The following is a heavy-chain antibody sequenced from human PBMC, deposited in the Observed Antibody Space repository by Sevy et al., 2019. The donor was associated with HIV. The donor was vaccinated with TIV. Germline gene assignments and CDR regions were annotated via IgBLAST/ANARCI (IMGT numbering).Heavy chain of an antibody. CDR1: GYTFTSYG. Sequence: ASVKVSCKASGYTFTSYGISWVRQAPGQGLEWMGWISAYNGNTNYAQKLQGRVTMTTDTSTSTAYMELRSLRSDDTAVYYCARGTYYYDSSGLRFYYYCDGMDIWGQGTTVTVSS. D-gene: IGHD3-22*01. CDR2: ISAYNGNT. V-gene: IGHV1-18*04. J-gene: IGHJ6*02. CDR3: ARGTYYYDSSGLRFYYYCDGMDI.